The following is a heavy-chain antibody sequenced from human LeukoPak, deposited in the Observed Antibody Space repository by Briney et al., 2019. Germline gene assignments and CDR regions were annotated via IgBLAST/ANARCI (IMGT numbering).Heavy chain of an antibody. CDR2: IHYSGST. Sequence: SETLSLTCTVSAGSISGSYWSWIRQPPGKGLEWIGYIHYSGSTNYNPSLKSRVTISVDTSKNQFSLKLSSATAADTAVYFCAKGQMWLVSWGQGTLVTVSS. D-gene: IGHD2-21*01. V-gene: IGHV4-59*01. J-gene: IGHJ4*02. CDR1: AGSISGSY. CDR3: AKGQMWLVS.